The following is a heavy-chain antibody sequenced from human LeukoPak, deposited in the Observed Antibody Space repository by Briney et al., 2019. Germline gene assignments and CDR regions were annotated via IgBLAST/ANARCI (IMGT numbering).Heavy chain of an antibody. D-gene: IGHD3-10*02. CDR2: IYYSGST. CDR1: GGSISSYY. CDR3: ARGGIPTSFYVY. J-gene: IGHJ4*02. V-gene: IGHV4-59*05. Sequence: PSETLSLTCTVSGGSISSYYWSLIRQPPGKGLEWIGSIYYSGSTYYNPSLKSRVTISVDTSKNQFSLKLSSVTAADTAVYYCARGGIPTSFYVYWGQGTLVTVSS.